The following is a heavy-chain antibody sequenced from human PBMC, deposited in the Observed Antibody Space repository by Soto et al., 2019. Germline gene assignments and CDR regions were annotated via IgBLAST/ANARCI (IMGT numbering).Heavy chain of an antibody. V-gene: IGHV4-34*01. CDR2: INHSGST. J-gene: IGHJ6*02. CDR3: ARGSYSSGPRRGRGYYSYYGMDV. D-gene: IGHD6-19*01. Sequence: SETLSLTCAVYGGSFSGYYWSWIRQPPGKGLEWIGEINHSGSTNYNPSLKSRVTISVDTSKNQFSLKLSSVTAADTAVYYCARGSYSSGPRRGRGYYSYYGMDVWGQGNTVT. CDR1: GGSFSGYY.